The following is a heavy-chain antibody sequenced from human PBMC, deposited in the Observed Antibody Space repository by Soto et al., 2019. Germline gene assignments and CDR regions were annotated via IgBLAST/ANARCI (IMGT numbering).Heavy chain of an antibody. V-gene: IGHV3-30-3*01. CDR2: LSYDGSNK. CDR3: ARDKSPHSSGWHNRRFAH. J-gene: IGHJ4*02. CDR1: GLTFSSYA. D-gene: IGHD6-19*01. Sequence: VGPLRLSCPASGLTFSSYAMHCVRKAPGKGLEWVAVLSYDGSNKYYAGSLKGRFTISRDNSKNTLYLQMSSLRAEDTAVYYCARDKSPHSSGWHNRRFAHWGQGTLVPVSS.